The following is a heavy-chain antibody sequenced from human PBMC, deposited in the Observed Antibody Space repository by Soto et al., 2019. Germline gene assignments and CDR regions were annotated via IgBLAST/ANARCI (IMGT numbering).Heavy chain of an antibody. CDR1: GGSVSSGSYF. J-gene: IGHJ4*02. CDR2: IYYSGNA. D-gene: IGHD3-22*01. CDR3: ARDGYSDSGGRPYFDF. V-gene: IGHV4-61*01. Sequence: QLRVQESGPGLVKPSETVSLTCTVSGGSVSSGSYFWNWIRQPPGKGLEWIRYIYYSGNAKYNASLKSRVPISVDTSTNHVSLTLSSVTAADTAIYYCARDGYSDSGGRPYFDFWGQGTLVTVSS.